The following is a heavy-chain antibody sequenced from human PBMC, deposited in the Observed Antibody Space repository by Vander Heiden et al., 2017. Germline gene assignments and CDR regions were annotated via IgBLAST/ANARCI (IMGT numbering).Heavy chain of an antibody. Sequence: QVQLQESGPGLVKPSETLSLTCTVSGGSISNYYWSWIRQPPGKGLEWIGYVYYSGTTNYNPALKSRVTISVDTSKNQFSLKLSSVTAADTAVYYCARSYGYSYGYLDYWGQGALVTVSS. V-gene: IGHV4-59*01. J-gene: IGHJ4*02. CDR3: ARSYGYSYGYLDY. D-gene: IGHD5-18*01. CDR1: GGSISNYY. CDR2: VYYSGTT.